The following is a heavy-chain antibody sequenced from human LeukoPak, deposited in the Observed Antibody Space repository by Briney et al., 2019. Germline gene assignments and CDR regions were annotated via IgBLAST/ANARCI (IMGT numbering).Heavy chain of an antibody. D-gene: IGHD1-26*01. V-gene: IGHV3-9*01. CDR1: GFTFDDYA. J-gene: IGHJ4*02. Sequence: GGSLRLSRAASGFTFDDYAMHWVRQAPGKGLEWVSGISWNSGSIGYADSVKGRFTISRDNAKNSLYLQMNSLRAEDTALYYCAKSSGSYWGPFDYWGQGTLVTVSS. CDR2: ISWNSGSI. CDR3: AKSSGSYWGPFDY.